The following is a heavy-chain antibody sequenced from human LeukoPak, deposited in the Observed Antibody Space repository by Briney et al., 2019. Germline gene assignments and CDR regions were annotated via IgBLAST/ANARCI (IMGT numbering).Heavy chain of an antibody. Sequence: SETLSLTCTVSGGSISSYYWSWIRQPPGKGLEWIGYIYYSGSTNYNPSLKSRVTISVDTSKNQFSLKLSSVTAADTAVYYCARVGAVAGTGYYYYMDVWGKGTTVTISS. V-gene: IGHV4-59*01. CDR2: IYYSGST. J-gene: IGHJ6*03. CDR1: GGSISSYY. D-gene: IGHD6-19*01. CDR3: ARVGAVAGTGYYYYMDV.